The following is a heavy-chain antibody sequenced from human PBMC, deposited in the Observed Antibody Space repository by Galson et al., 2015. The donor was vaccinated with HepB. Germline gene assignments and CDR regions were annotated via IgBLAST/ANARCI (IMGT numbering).Heavy chain of an antibody. D-gene: IGHD3-9*01. CDR1: GFSLSTSGMC. Sequence: PALVKPTQTLTLTCTFSGFSLSTSGMCVSWIRQPPGKALEWLARIDWDDDKYYSTSLKTRLTISKDTSKNQVVLTMTNMDPVDTATYYCARMDYDILTGQESIDYWGQGTLVTVSS. CDR2: IDWDDDK. V-gene: IGHV2-70*11. J-gene: IGHJ4*02. CDR3: ARMDYDILTGQESIDY.